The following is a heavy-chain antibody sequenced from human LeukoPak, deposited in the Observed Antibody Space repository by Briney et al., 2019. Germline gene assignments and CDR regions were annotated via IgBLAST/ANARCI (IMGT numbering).Heavy chain of an antibody. CDR3: ARDSAYCSSTSCKILDY. CDR1: GGTFSSYA. J-gene: IGHJ4*02. Sequence: SVTVSCKASGGTFSSYAISWVRQAPGQGLEWMGRIIPILGIANYAQKFQGRVTITADKSTSTAYMELSSLRSEDTAVYYCARDSAYCSSTSCKILDYWGQGTLVTVSS. D-gene: IGHD2-2*01. V-gene: IGHV1-69*04. CDR2: IIPILGIA.